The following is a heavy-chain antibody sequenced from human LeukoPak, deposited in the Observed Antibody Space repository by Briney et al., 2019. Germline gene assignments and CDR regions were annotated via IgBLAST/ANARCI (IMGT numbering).Heavy chain of an antibody. D-gene: IGHD5-18*01. CDR1: GYTFTGYY. CDR3: ARDSTNTAMVTRWFDP. J-gene: IGHJ5*02. Sequence: ASVTVSCKASGYTFTGYYMHWVRQAPGQGLEWMGWINPNSGGTNYAQKFQGRVTMTRDTSISTAYMELSRLRSDDTAVYYCARDSTNTAMVTRWFDPWGQGTLVTVSS. CDR2: INPNSGGT. V-gene: IGHV1-2*02.